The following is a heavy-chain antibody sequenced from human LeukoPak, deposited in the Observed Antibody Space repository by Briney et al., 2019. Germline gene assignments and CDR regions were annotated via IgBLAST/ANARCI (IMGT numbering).Heavy chain of an antibody. J-gene: IGHJ4*02. D-gene: IGHD6-13*01. CDR2: INPNSGGT. Sequence: ASVKVSCKASGYTFTGYYMHWVRQAPGQGHEWMGWINPNSGGTNYAQKFQGWVTMTRDTSISTAYMELSRLRSDDTAVYYCAREGAAAGHIDYWGQGTLVTVSS. V-gene: IGHV1-2*04. CDR1: GYTFTGYY. CDR3: AREGAAAGHIDY.